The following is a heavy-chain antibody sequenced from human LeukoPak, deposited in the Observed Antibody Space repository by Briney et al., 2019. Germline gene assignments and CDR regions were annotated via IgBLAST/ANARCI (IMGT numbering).Heavy chain of an antibody. Sequence: GGSLRLSCAASGFTFSNAWMSWVRQAPGKGLEWVGRIKSKTDGGTTDYAAPVKGRFTISRDDSKNTLYLQMNSLKTEDTAVYYCTTYSVAVECSSTSCYRPDYTKIHDYWGQGTLVTVSS. V-gene: IGHV3-15*01. J-gene: IGHJ4*02. D-gene: IGHD2-2*01. CDR1: GFTFSNAW. CDR2: IKSKTDGGTT. CDR3: TTYSVAVECSSTSCYRPDYTKIHDY.